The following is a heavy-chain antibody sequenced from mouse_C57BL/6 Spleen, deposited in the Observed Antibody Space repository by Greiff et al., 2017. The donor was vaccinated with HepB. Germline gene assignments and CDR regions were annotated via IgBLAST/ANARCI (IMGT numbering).Heavy chain of an antibody. J-gene: IGHJ4*01. CDR3: ARGGYYGRMDY. CDR1: GYTFTDYY. CDR2: IYPGSGNT. D-gene: IGHD1-2*01. V-gene: IGHV1-76*01. Sequence: QVQLQQSGAELVRPGASVKLSCKASGYTFTDYYINWVKQRPGQGLEWIARIYPGSGNTYYNEKFKGKATLTAEKSSSTAYMQLSSLTSEDSAVYCCARGGYYGRMDYWGQGTSVTVSS.